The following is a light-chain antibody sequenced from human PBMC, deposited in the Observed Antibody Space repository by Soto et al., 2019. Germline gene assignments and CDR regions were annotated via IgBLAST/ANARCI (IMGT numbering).Light chain of an antibody. V-gene: IGKV1-39*01. J-gene: IGKJ1*01. CDR2: AAS. Sequence: DIQMTQSPSSLSASVRDSVTITCRASQNIRNYLNWYQQKPGRAPKILIYAASSLQSGVPSRFSGGGSGTDFTLTISSLQPEDFATYYCQQSYSTETFGQGTKVDIK. CDR3: QQSYSTET. CDR1: QNIRNY.